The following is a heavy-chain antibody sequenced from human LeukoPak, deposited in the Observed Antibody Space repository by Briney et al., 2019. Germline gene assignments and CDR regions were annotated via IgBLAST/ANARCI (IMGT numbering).Heavy chain of an antibody. CDR1: GFTFSYCW. J-gene: IGHJ4*02. CDR3: ARPPPRRDGSGWNYFDY. Sequence: GGSLRLSCAASGFTFSYCWMSWVRQAPGKGLEWVANIKQDGSEKNYVDSVKGRFTISRDNAKNSLYLQMDSLRAEDTAVYYCARPPPRRDGSGWNYFDYWGQGTLVTVSS. CDR2: IKQDGSEK. V-gene: IGHV3-7*04. D-gene: IGHD6-19*01.